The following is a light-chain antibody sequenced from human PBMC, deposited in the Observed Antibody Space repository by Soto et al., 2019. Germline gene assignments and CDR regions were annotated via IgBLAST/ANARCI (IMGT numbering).Light chain of an antibody. V-gene: IGLV4-69*01. J-gene: IGLJ3*02. Sequence: QLVLTQSPSASASLGASVKLTCTLSSGHSTYAIAWHQQQPEKGPRFLMNLDSAGRHSKGDEIPDRFSGSSSGAERYLTISSLQSGDEADYYCQTWGTGFRVFGGGTKVTVL. CDR3: QTWGTGFRV. CDR2: LDSAGRH. CDR1: SGHSTYA.